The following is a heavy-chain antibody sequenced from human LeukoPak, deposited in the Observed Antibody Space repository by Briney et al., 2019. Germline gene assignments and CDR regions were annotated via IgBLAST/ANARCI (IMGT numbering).Heavy chain of an antibody. D-gene: IGHD3-10*01. V-gene: IGHV3-30-3*01. CDR1: GFTLSSYA. CDR2: ISLDGSNK. J-gene: IGHJ4*02. CDR3: ARDWSYSAHPHRFDY. Sequence: QSGGSLRLSCAASGFTLSSYAMTWVRQAPGKGLEWVAVISLDGSNKYFADSVKGRFTISRDNSKNTLYLQMNSLRAEDTAVYYCARDWSYSAHPHRFDYWGQGTLVTVSS.